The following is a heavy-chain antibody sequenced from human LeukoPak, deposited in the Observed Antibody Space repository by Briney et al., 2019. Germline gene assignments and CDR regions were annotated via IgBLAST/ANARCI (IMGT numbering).Heavy chain of an antibody. CDR1: GGSISSYY. D-gene: IGHD6-19*01. J-gene: IGHJ4*02. CDR3: ARGAGIAVAGTGFDY. CDR2: IYYSGST. V-gene: IGHV4-59*01. Sequence: SETLSLTCTVSGGSISSYYWSWIRQPPGKGLEWIGYIYYSGSTNYNPSLKSRVTISVDTSKNQFSLKLSSVTAADTAVYYCARGAGIAVAGTGFDYWGQGTPVTVSS.